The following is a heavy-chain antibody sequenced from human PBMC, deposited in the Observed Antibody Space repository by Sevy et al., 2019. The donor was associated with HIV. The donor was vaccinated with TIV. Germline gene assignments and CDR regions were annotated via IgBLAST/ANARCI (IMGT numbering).Heavy chain of an antibody. D-gene: IGHD1-7*01. CDR3: ARQEDWNYLGAFDI. Sequence: GGSLRLSCAASGFTFSSYWMSWVRQAPGKGLEWVANIKQDGSEKYYVDSVKGRFTISRDNAKNSLYLQMNSLRAEDAAVYYCARQEDWNYLGAFDIWGQGTMVTVSS. CDR2: IKQDGSEK. CDR1: GFTFSSYW. J-gene: IGHJ3*02. V-gene: IGHV3-7*03.